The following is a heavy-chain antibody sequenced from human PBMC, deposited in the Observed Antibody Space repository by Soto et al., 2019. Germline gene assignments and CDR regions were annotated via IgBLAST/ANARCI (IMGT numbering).Heavy chain of an antibody. Sequence: GGSLRLSCAASGFTFSSYAMSWVRQAPGKGLEWVLGISGSGGSTFYADSVKGRFTISRDKSKNTLFLQMNSLRADDTAVYYCAKEGPVTTDDAFDIWGQGTMVTVSS. CDR2: ISGSGGST. D-gene: IGHD4-17*01. J-gene: IGHJ3*02. CDR3: AKEGPVTTDDAFDI. CDR1: GFTFSSYA. V-gene: IGHV3-23*01.